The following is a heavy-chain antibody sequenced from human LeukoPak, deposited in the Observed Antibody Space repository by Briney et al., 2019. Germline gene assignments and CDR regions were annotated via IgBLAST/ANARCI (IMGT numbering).Heavy chain of an antibody. CDR3: ARERGLYGYAFDI. CDR1: GFTFSSFA. J-gene: IGHJ3*02. D-gene: IGHD2-8*01. CDR2: ISSSGGST. Sequence: PGGSLRLSCEASGFTFSSFAMSWVRQAPGKGLEWVSVISSSGGSTEYADSVKGRFTISRDTSKNTVHLQMNSLRAEDTAVYYCARERGLYGYAFDIWGQGTMVTVSS. V-gene: IGHV3-23*01.